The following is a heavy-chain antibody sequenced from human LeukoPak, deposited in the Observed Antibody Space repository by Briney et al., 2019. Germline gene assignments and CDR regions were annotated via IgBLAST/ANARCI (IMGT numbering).Heavy chain of an antibody. J-gene: IGHJ4*02. V-gene: IGHV4-4*02. D-gene: IGHD5-18*01. CDR2: IYHSGST. CDR1: GGSISSSNW. Sequence: SGTLSLTCAVSGGSISSSNWWSWVRQPPGKGLEWIGEIYHSGSTNYNPSLKSRVTISVDKSKNQFSLKLSSVTAADTAVYYCAKGGYSYGRNSFFDYWGQGTLVTVSS. CDR3: AKGGYSYGRNSFFDY.